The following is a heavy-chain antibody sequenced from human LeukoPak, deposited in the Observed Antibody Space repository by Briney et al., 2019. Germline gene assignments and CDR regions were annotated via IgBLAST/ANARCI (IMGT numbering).Heavy chain of an antibody. J-gene: IGHJ6*03. Sequence: GASVMVSCKASGYTFTSYGISRWRQAPGQGLEWRVWISAYNGNTNYAQKLQGRVTMTTDTSTSTAYMELRSLRSDDPAAYYCARDSLPPNYYDSSGYYYHYYYMDVWGKGTTVTVSS. CDR3: ARDSLPPNYYDSSGYYYHYYYMDV. CDR1: GYTFTSYG. V-gene: IGHV1-18*01. D-gene: IGHD3-22*01. CDR2: ISAYNGNT.